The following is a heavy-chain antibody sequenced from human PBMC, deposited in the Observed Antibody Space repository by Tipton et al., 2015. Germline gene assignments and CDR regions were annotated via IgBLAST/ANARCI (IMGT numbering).Heavy chain of an antibody. CDR3: ARDGSRGSSSGGMDV. V-gene: IGHV3-11*04. D-gene: IGHD6-13*01. CDR2: IDSSGRTI. Sequence: SLRLSCAASGFTFSNYYMSWIRQAPGKGLEWLSYIDSSGRTIYYTDSVKGRFTISRDNSKNSLYLQMSSLRAEDTAVFYCARDGSRGSSSGGMDVWGQGTTVTVSS. J-gene: IGHJ6*02. CDR1: GFTFSNYY.